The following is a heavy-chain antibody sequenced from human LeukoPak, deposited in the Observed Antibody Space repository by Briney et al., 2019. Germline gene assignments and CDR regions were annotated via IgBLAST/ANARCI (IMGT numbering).Heavy chain of an antibody. Sequence: GGSLRLSCAASGFTFSSYAMHWVRQAPGKGLEWVAVISYDGSNKYYADSVKGRFTISRDNSKNTLYLQMNSLRAEDTAVYYCAGREEVTGMFAGLDYWGQGTLVTVSS. CDR2: ISYDGSNK. CDR1: GFTFSSYA. D-gene: IGHD7-27*01. J-gene: IGHJ4*02. V-gene: IGHV3-30-3*01. CDR3: AGREEVTGMFAGLDY.